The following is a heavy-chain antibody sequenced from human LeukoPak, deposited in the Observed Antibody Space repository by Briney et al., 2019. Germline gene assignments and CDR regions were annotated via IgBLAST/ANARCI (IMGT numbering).Heavy chain of an antibody. V-gene: IGHV1-2*02. D-gene: IGHD3-10*01. CDR2: INPNSGGT. J-gene: IGHJ1*01. Sequence: ASVKVSCKASGYTFTGYYMHWVRQAPGQGLEWMGWINPNSGGTNYAQKFHGRVTITADDSTNTAYMELSSLRSDDTAVYYCARAPYYFGSGSTGYFQHWGQGTLVTVSS. CDR3: ARAPYYFGSGSTGYFQH. CDR1: GYTFTGYY.